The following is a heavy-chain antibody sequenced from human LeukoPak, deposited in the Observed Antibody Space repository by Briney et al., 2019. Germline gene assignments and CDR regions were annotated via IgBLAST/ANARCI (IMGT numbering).Heavy chain of an antibody. CDR2: ISWNSGSI. V-gene: IGHV3-9*01. D-gene: IGHD3-16*01. J-gene: IGHJ4*02. Sequence: PGGSLRLSCAASGFTFDDYAMHWVRQAPGKGLEWVSGISWNSGSIGYADSVKGRFTISRDNAKNSLYLQMNSLRAEDTALYYCANDIGRRTRGGLFGYWGQRTLVTVSS. CDR1: GFTFDDYA. CDR3: ANDIGRRTRGGLFGY.